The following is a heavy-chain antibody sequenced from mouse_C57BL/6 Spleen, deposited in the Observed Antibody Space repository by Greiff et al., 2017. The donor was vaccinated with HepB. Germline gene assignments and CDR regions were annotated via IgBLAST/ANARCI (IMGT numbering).Heavy chain of an antibody. Sequence: VQLQQSGAELVRPGASVTLSCKASGYTFTDYEMHWVKQTPVHGLEWIGAIDPETGGTAYNQKFKGKAILTADKSSSTAYMELRSLTSEGSAVYYSTREGDTSYDGIGFAYWGQGTLVTVSA. CDR3: TREGDTSYDGIGFAY. D-gene: IGHD2-1*01. CDR1: GYTFTDYE. J-gene: IGHJ3*01. CDR2: IDPETGGT. V-gene: IGHV1-15*01.